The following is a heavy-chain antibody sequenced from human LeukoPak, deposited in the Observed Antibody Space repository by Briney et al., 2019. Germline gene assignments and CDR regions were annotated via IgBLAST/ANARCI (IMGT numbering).Heavy chain of an antibody. Sequence: ASVKVSCKVSGYTLTELSMHWVRQAPGKGLDWMGGFDPEDGETIYAQKFQGRVTMTEDTSTDTAYMELSSLRSEDTAVYYCATRLRFLEWFLYWGQGTLVTVSS. CDR2: FDPEDGET. D-gene: IGHD3-3*01. CDR1: GYTLTELS. CDR3: ATRLRFLEWFLY. V-gene: IGHV1-24*01. J-gene: IGHJ4*02.